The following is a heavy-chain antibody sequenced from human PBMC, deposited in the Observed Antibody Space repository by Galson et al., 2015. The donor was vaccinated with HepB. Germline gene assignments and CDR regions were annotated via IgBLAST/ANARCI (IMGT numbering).Heavy chain of an antibody. J-gene: IGHJ3*02. Sequence: SVKVSCKASGGTFSSYAISWVRQAPGQGLEWMGGIIPIFGTANYAQKFQGRVTITADESTSTAYMELSSLRSEDTAVYYCARELPGPSDAFDIWGQGTMVTVSS. D-gene: IGHD1-26*01. CDR3: ARELPGPSDAFDI. V-gene: IGHV1-69*13. CDR1: GGTFSSYA. CDR2: IIPIFGTA.